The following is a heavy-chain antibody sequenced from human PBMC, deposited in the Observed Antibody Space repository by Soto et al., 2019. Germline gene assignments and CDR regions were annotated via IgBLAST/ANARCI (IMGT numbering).Heavy chain of an antibody. J-gene: IGHJ4*02. V-gene: IGHV3-30*18. D-gene: IGHD3-10*01. CDR1: GFTFSNFD. CDR2: ISYDGTNK. CDR3: AKDRGFGDLSIDQ. Sequence: GGSLRLSCAASGFTFSNFDMHWVRQAPGKGLEWVAVISYDGTNKYYADSVKGRFTISRDNSKNTLYLQMNSLRAEDTAVFYCAKDRGFGDLSIDQWGPGPLV.